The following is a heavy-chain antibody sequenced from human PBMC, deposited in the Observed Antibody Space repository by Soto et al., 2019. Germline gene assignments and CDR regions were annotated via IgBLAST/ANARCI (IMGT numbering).Heavy chain of an antibody. J-gene: IGHJ5*01. Sequence: QVQLQESGPGLVKPSETLLLNCTVSGGSIGNSRYYWYWIRQRSGGRLEWLGYTFFTGAPYYNPSHKSRPSRAGVRYKTHISLRLESVTAADTATYYCAGAPGKVVGMSSIYNFDSWGQGTRVTVSS. D-gene: IGHD2-15*01. CDR3: AGAPGKVVGMSSIYNFDS. CDR1: GGSIGNSRYY. V-gene: IGHV4-31*02. CDR2: TFFTGAP.